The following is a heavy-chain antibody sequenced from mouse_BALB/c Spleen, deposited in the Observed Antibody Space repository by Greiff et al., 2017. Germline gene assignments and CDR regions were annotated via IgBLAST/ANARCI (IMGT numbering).Heavy chain of an antibody. V-gene: IGHV5-17*02. CDR2: ISSGSSTI. D-gene: IGHD1-1*01. Sequence: DVHLVESGGGLVQPGGSRKLSCAASGFTFSSFGMHWVRQAPEKGLEWVAYISSGSSTIYYADTVKGRFTISRDNPKNTLFLQMTSLRSEDTAMYYCAFTTVVAFHYYAMDYWGQGTSVTVSS. CDR1: GFTFSSFG. CDR3: AFTTVVAFHYYAMDY. J-gene: IGHJ4*01.